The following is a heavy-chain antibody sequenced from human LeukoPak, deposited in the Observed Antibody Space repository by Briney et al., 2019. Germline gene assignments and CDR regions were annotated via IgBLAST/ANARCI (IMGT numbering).Heavy chain of an antibody. Sequence: GGSLRLSCAASGFTFSDYYMSWVRQAPGKGLEWVSYISGNGNIIYYVDSVKGRSTISRDNAKNTLFLQMNSLRAEDTALYYCARLPNYYFDYWDQGTLVTVSS. J-gene: IGHJ4*02. D-gene: IGHD5-24*01. CDR1: GFTFSDYY. V-gene: IGHV3-11*01. CDR2: ISGNGNII. CDR3: ARLPNYYFDY.